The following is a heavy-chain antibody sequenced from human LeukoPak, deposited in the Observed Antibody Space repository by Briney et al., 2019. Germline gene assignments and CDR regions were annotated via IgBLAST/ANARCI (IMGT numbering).Heavy chain of an antibody. D-gene: IGHD4-17*01. J-gene: IGHJ6*02. CDR1: GGSISSSNW. CDR2: IYHSGST. V-gene: IGHV4-4*02. Sequence: SGTQSLTCAVSGGSISSSNWWSWVRQPPGKGLEWVGEIYHSGSTNYNPSLKSRVTISVDKSKNQFSLKLSSVTAADTAVYYCASDYGGYPRVYGMDVWGQGTTVTVSS. CDR3: ASDYGGYPRVYGMDV.